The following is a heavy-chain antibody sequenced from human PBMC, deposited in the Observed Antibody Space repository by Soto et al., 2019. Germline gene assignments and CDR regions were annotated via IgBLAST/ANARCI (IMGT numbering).Heavy chain of an antibody. CDR1: GYTFSSYH. D-gene: IGHD5-12*01. Sequence: QIQLVQSGAEVKKPGASVKVSCKASGYTFSSYHITWVRQAPGQGLEWMGWISAYNGHTNYAQNSQGRVTMTTDPSASPAYRGRRSVGSAETAVYYCAIYLPPVDYWGQGTLVTVSS. V-gene: IGHV1-18*01. CDR2: ISAYNGHT. CDR3: AIYLPPVDY. J-gene: IGHJ4*02.